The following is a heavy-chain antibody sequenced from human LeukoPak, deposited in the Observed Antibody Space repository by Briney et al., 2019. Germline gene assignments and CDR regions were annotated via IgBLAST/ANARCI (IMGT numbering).Heavy chain of an antibody. Sequence: GGSLRLSCVASGFTFRNFAMSWVRQAPGKGLEWVSAISAADGDNTYYADSVRGRFTISRDNSENTLHLQMSTLRAEDTAVYYCAKFKGHYYYDSSGYCDNWGQGTLVPVSS. J-gene: IGHJ4*02. D-gene: IGHD3-22*01. CDR3: AKFKGHYYYDSSGYCDN. CDR1: GFTFRNFA. V-gene: IGHV3-23*01. CDR2: ISAADGDNT.